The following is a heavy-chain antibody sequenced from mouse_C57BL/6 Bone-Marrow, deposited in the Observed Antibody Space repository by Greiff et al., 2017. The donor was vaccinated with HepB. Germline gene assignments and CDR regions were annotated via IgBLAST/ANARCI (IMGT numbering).Heavy chain of an antibody. CDR2: IDPEDGDT. CDR3: TPYDEAYYFDY. CDR1: GFNIKDYY. Sequence: VQLQQSGAELVRPGASVKLSCTASGFNIKDYYMHWVKQRPEQGLEWIGRIDPEDGDTEYAPKFQGKATITADTSSNTAYLQLSSLTSEDTAIYYCTPYDEAYYFDYWGQGTTLTVSS. D-gene: IGHD2-12*01. V-gene: IGHV14-1*01. J-gene: IGHJ2*01.